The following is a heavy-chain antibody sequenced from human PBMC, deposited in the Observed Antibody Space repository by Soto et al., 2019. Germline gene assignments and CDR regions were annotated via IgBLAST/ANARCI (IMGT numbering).Heavy chain of an antibody. J-gene: IGHJ6*02. V-gene: IGHV3-11*01. CDR2: ISSVGTTT. CDR1: GFTIGYYY. CDR3: AKDQEGSGSHWLGYNYYGMDV. Sequence: GGSLRLSCEASGFTIGYYYMIWIRQAPGKGLEWVSYISSVGTTTYYADSVKGRFSISMDNAKNSLYLQMNSLRAEDTAVYFCAKDQEGSGSHWLGYNYYGMDVWGQGTTVTVSS. D-gene: IGHD3-10*01.